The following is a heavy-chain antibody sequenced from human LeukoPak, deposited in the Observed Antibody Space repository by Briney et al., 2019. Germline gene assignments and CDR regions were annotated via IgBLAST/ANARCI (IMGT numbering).Heavy chain of an antibody. J-gene: IGHJ3*02. D-gene: IGHD3-10*01. CDR2: IYHSGST. Sequence: PSETLSLTCSVSGASISIDYYWGWIRPSPGKGLEWIGSIYHSGSTYYNPSLKSRVTISVDTSKNQFSLKLSSVTAADTAVYYCARSPYMVRGVVDAFDIWGQGTMVTVSS. V-gene: IGHV4-38-2*02. CDR3: ARSPYMVRGVVDAFDI. CDR1: GASISIDYY.